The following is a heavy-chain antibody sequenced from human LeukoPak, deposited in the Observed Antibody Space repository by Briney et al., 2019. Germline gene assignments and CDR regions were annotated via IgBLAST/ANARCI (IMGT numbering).Heavy chain of an antibody. J-gene: IGHJ3*01. CDR3: ARSLTGDL. D-gene: IGHD7-27*01. CDR2: INPNSGGT. CDR1: GYPFTGNY. V-gene: IGHV1-2*02. Sequence: GASVKVSCKASGYPFTGNYMHWVRQAPGQGLEWMGWINPNSGGTKFAQKFQGRVTMTRDTSISTAYMELSRLRSDDTAVYYCARSLTGDLWGQGTMVTVSS.